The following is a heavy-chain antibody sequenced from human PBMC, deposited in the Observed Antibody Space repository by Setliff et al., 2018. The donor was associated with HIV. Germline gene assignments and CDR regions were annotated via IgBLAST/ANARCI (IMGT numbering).Heavy chain of an antibody. CDR1: GYTLTEVS. V-gene: IGHV1-46*01. D-gene: IGHD6-19*01. Sequence: ASVKVSCKISGYTLTEVSMHWVRQAPGQGLEWMGVINTRGPRITYAQKFQGRVTMTSDPSTSTVYMQLSSLKLDDTAFYYCARVHMSSGWYVDYWGQGTLVTVSS. CDR3: ARVHMSSGWYVDY. CDR2: INTRGPRI. J-gene: IGHJ4*02.